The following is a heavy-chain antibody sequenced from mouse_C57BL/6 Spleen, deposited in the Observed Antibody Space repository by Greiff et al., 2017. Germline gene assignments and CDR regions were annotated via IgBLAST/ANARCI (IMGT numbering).Heavy chain of an antibody. D-gene: IGHD1-1*01. CDR1: GFTFSSYA. CDR3: TRDSTPSYFYGFAY. J-gene: IGHJ3*01. V-gene: IGHV5-9-1*02. Sequence: EVKLVESGEGLVKPGGSLKLSCAASGFTFSSYAMSWVRQTPEKRLEWVAYISSGGDYIYYADTVKGRFTISRDNARNTLYLQMSSLKSEDTAMYYCTRDSTPSYFYGFAYWGQGTLVTVSA. CDR2: ISSGGDYI.